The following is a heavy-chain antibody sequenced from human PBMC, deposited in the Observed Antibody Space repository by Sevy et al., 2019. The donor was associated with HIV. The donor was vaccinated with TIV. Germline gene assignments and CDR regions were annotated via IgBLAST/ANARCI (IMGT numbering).Heavy chain of an antibody. V-gene: IGHV3-30*18. CDR1: GFTFSSYG. J-gene: IGHJ6*02. CDR3: AKDPGSSGWYGLHYYYYGMDV. Sequence: GSLRLSCAASGFTFSSYGMHWVRQAPGKGLEWVAVISYDGSKKYYADSVKGRFTISRDNSKNTLYLQMNSLRAQDTAVYYCAKDPGSSGWYGLHYYYYGMDVWGQGTTVTVSS. CDR2: ISYDGSKK. D-gene: IGHD6-19*01.